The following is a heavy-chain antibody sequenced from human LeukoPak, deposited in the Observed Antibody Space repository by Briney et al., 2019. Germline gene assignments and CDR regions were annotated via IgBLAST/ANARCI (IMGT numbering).Heavy chain of an antibody. Sequence: SGGSLRLSCAASGFTFNSYSMNWVRQAPGKGLEWVSSISSSSSYIYFADSVKGRFTISRDNAKNSLSLQMNSLRAEDTAVYYCARDRIVGATLDYWGQGTLVTVSS. CDR1: GFTFNSYS. CDR2: ISSSSSYI. J-gene: IGHJ4*02. CDR3: ARDRIVGATLDY. V-gene: IGHV3-21*01. D-gene: IGHD1-26*01.